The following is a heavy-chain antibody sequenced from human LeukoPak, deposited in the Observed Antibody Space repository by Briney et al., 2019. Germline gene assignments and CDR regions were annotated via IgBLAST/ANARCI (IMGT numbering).Heavy chain of an antibody. D-gene: IGHD6-13*01. CDR2: IYHSGST. V-gene: IGHV4-4*02. CDR1: GGSISSSNW. Sequence: PSGTLSLTCAVSGGSISSSNWWSWVRPPPGKGLEWIGEIYHSGSTNYNPSLKSRVTISVDKSKNQFSLKLSSVTAAGTAVYYCARDRRIAAAGGYFDYWGQGTLVTVSS. J-gene: IGHJ4*02. CDR3: ARDRRIAAAGGYFDY.